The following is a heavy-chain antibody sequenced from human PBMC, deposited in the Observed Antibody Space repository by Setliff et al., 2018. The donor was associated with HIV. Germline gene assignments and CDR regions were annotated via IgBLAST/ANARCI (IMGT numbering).Heavy chain of an antibody. D-gene: IGHD3-10*01. CDR2: ITSTGINI. V-gene: IGHV3-48*01. J-gene: IGHJ3*02. CDR3: LGESSAAFDI. Sequence: GGSLRLSCAASGLTFSNYNMNWVRQAPGKGLEWISFITSTGINIYYTDSVKGRFTVSRDNARNSLYLQMDSLRVEDTAVYYCLGESSAAFDIWGQGTMVTVSS. CDR1: GLTFSNYN.